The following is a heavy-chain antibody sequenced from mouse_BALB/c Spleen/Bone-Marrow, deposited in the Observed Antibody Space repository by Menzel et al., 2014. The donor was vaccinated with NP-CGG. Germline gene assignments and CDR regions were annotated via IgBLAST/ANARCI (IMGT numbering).Heavy chain of an antibody. CDR3: ARHNYDETWFAY. V-gene: IGHV5-12*02. Sequence: EVNVEESGGGLVQPGGSLKLSCATSGFTFSDYYMYWVRQTPEKRLEWVAYISNGGGSTYYPDTVKGRFTISRDNAKNTLYLQMSRLKSEDTAMYYCARHNYDETWFAYWGQGTLVTVSA. CDR2: ISNGGGST. J-gene: IGHJ3*01. D-gene: IGHD2-4*01. CDR1: GFTFSDYY.